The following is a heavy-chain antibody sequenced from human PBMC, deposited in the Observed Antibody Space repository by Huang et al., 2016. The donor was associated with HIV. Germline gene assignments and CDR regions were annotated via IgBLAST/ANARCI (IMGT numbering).Heavy chain of an antibody. CDR1: GFTFSSYS. J-gene: IGHJ3*02. Sequence: EVQLVESGGGLVQPGGSLRLSCAASGFTFSSYSMNWVRQAPGKGLEWGSYISSSSSTIFYADSVKGRFTISRDNAKNSLFLRMNSLRDEDTAVYYCARYTADAFDIWGQGTMVTVSS. D-gene: IGHD5-18*01. CDR3: ARYTADAFDI. CDR2: ISSSSSTI. V-gene: IGHV3-48*02.